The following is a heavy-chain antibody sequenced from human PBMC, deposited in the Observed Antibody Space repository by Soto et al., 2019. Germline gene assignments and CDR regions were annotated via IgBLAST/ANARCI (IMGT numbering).Heavy chain of an antibody. CDR3: ARAAPLSWTSAYALDV. J-gene: IGHJ6*02. Sequence: QVHLQESGPGLVKPSETLSLTCAVSGGSISSYFWNWIRQSPGKGLEWIGYISYSGTTTYNSSLRGRVTMSVDTSKNQFSLKLNSVTAADTAVYYCARAAPLSWTSAYALDVWGQGTTVTVSS. CDR1: GGSISSYF. V-gene: IGHV4-59*01. CDR2: ISYSGTT. D-gene: IGHD3-16*01.